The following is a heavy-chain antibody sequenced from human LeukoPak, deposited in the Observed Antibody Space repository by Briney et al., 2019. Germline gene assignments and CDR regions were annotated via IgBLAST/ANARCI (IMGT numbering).Heavy chain of an antibody. D-gene: IGHD2/OR15-2a*01. CDR2: ISGSGGST. CDR3: AKNVRSNYYYGMDV. Sequence: GGSLRLSCAASGFTFSSYAMSWVRQAPGKGLEWVSDISGSGGSTNYADSVKGRFTISRDNSKSTLYLQMNSLRAEDTALYYCAKNVRSNYYYGMDVWGQGPTVTVSS. V-gene: IGHV3-23*01. CDR1: GFTFSSYA. J-gene: IGHJ6*02.